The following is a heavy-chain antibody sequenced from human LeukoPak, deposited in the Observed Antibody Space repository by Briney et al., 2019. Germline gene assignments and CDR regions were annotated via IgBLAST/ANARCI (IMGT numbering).Heavy chain of an antibody. J-gene: IGHJ4*02. CDR1: GFAFSSYA. D-gene: IGHD4-17*01. Sequence: GGSLRLSCAASGFAFSSYAMSWVRQAPGKGLEWVSAISGSGGSTYYADSAKGRFTISRDNSKNTLYLQMNSLRAEDTAVYYCAKDPLYGDYGYDYWGQGTLVTVSS. V-gene: IGHV3-23*01. CDR3: AKDPLYGDYGYDY. CDR2: ISGSGGST.